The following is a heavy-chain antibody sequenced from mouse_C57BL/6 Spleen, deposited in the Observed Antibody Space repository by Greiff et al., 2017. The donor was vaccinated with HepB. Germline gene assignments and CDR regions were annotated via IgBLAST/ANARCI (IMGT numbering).Heavy chain of an antibody. J-gene: IGHJ1*03. CDR1: GYTFTDYY. Sequence: EVQLQQSGPELVKPGASVKISCKASGYTFTDYYMNWVKQSHGKSLEWIGDINPNNGGTSYNQKFKGKATLTVDKSSSTAYMELRSLTSEDSAVYYCARTHLTGDWYFDVWGTGTTVTVSS. V-gene: IGHV1-26*01. D-gene: IGHD4-1*01. CDR2: INPNNGGT. CDR3: ARTHLTGDWYFDV.